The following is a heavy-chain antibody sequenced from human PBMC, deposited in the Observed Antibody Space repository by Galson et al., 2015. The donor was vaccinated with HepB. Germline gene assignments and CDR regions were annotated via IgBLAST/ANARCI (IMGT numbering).Heavy chain of an antibody. CDR3: ANSGSAWWEVDY. V-gene: IGHV3-30-3*01. CDR2: TSYDGNSN. D-gene: IGHD6-19*01. CDR1: GFTFRRYA. J-gene: IGHJ4*02. Sequence: SLRLSCAASGFTFRRYAMHWVRQAPGKGLEWVAVTSYDGNSNYHADSVKGRFTISRDNSKNTVYLQMDSLRAEDTAVYYCANSGSAWWEVDYWGPGTLVTVAP.